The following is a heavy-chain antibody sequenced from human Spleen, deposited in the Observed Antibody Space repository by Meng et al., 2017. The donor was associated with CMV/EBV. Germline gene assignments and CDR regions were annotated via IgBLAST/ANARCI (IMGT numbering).Heavy chain of an antibody. J-gene: IGHJ6*02. D-gene: IGHD2-15*01. CDR1: GFTFSSYG. CDR3: TRFLGGRGYFYFYGKDV. V-gene: IGHV3-30*02. CDR2: VRFDESKK. Sequence: GESLKISCAASGFTFSSYGIHWVRQAPGKGLEWVAFVRFDESKKYYTDSVKGRFTISRDNSKNTLYLQMSSLRIEDTAVYYCTRFLGGRGYFYFYGKDVWGQGTTVTVSS.